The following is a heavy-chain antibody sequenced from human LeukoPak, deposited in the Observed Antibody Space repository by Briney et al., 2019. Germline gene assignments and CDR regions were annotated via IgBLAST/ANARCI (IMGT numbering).Heavy chain of an antibody. CDR1: GFTFSSYA. D-gene: IGHD2-2*02. CDR3: AKGYCSSTSCYSRFDP. Sequence: PGGSLRLSCAASGFTFSSYAMSWVRQAPGEGLEWVSAISGSGGSTYYADSVKGRFTISRDNSKNTLYLQMNSLRAEDTAVYYCAKGYCSSTSCYSRFDPWGQGTLVTVSS. J-gene: IGHJ5*02. V-gene: IGHV3-23*01. CDR2: ISGSGGST.